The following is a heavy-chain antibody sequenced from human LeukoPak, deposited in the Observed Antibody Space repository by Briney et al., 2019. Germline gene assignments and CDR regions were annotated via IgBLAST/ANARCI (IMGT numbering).Heavy chain of an antibody. CDR2: ISGSGGST. V-gene: IGHV3-23*01. D-gene: IGHD4-17*01. CDR3: ARGGGNYGDYSTSVDY. Sequence: GGSLRLSCAASGFTFSSYAMSWVRQAPGKGLEWVSAISGSGGSTYYADSVKGRFTISRDNAKNSLYLQMNSLRAEDTAVYYCARGGGNYGDYSTSVDYWGQGTLVTVSS. J-gene: IGHJ4*02. CDR1: GFTFSSYA.